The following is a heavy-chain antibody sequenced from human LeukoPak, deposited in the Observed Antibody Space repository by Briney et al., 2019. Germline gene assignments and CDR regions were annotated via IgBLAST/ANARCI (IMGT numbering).Heavy chain of an antibody. V-gene: IGHV3-73*01. D-gene: IGHD3-22*01. CDR3: TRHYGLDYYDSSGLDY. Sequence: GGSLGLSCAASGFTFSTSALNWVRQAPGKGLGWVSRIRSKANSYASAYSASVKCTFTIAKDDSKKTAYMQMNSLKAEDTAVYFCTRHYGLDYYDSSGLDYWGQGTLVTVSS. CDR2: IRSKANSYAS. CDR1: GFTFSTSA. J-gene: IGHJ4*02.